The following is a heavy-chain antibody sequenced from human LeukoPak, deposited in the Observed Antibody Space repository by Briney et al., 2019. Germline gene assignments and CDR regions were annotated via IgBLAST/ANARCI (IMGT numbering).Heavy chain of an antibody. D-gene: IGHD4/OR15-4a*01. J-gene: IGHJ6*03. Sequence: SETLSLTCTVSGGSISSSSYYWGWIRQPPGKGLEWIGSIYYSGSTYYNPSLKSRVTISVDTSKNQFSLKLSSVTAADTAVYYCARSNADYYYYYMDVWGKGTTVTISS. V-gene: IGHV4-39*07. CDR2: IYYSGST. CDR1: GGSISSSSYY. CDR3: ARSNADYYYYYMDV.